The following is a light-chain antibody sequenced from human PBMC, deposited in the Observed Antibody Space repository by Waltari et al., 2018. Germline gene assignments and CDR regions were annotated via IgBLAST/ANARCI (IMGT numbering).Light chain of an antibody. J-gene: IGKJ1*01. Sequence: TLSCRASQSVSKYLAWYQQRPGQAPRLLIYAASTRSTGVSDRFSGSGFGTDFSLTISRLEPEDFAVYFCQNHERLPATFGQGTKVEIK. CDR1: QSVSKY. V-gene: IGKV3-20*01. CDR3: QNHERLPAT. CDR2: AAS.